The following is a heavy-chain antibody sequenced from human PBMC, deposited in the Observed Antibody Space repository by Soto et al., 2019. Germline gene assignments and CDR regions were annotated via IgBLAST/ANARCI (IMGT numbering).Heavy chain of an antibody. J-gene: IGHJ6*02. CDR1: GGSISSYY. V-gene: IGHV4-4*07. D-gene: IGHD3-10*01. CDR3: ARDPFGELKGSYYYGMDV. Sequence: SETLSRTCTVSGGSISSYYWSWIRQPAGKGLEWIGRIYTSGSTNYNPSLKSRVTMSVDTSKNQFSLKLSSVTAADTAVYYCARDPFGELKGSYYYGMDVWGQGTTVTVSS. CDR2: IYTSGST.